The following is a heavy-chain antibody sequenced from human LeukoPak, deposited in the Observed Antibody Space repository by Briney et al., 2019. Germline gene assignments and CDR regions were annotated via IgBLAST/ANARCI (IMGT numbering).Heavy chain of an antibody. Sequence: ASVKVSCKASGYTFTTYYMHWVRQAPGLGLEWMGIINPSGGTTTFAQKFQGRVTMTRDTSTSTVYMELGSLRSEDTAVYYCAGQIAVAAPDAFDIWGQGTMVTVSS. CDR1: GYTFTTYY. V-gene: IGHV1-46*01. CDR3: AGQIAVAAPDAFDI. CDR2: INPSGGTT. J-gene: IGHJ3*02. D-gene: IGHD6-19*01.